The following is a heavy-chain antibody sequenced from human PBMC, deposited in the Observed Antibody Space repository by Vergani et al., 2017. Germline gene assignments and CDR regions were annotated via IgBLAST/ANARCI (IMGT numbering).Heavy chain of an antibody. CDR3: ARGDILTGSGNWFDP. J-gene: IGHJ5*02. CDR1: GGTFSSYA. CDR2: IIPILGIA. V-gene: IGHV1-69*04. D-gene: IGHD3-9*01. Sequence: QVQLVQSGAEVKKPGSSVKVSCKASGGTFSSYAISWVRQAPGQGLEWMGRIIPILGIANYAQKFQGRVTITADKSTSTAYMELSSLRSEDTAVYYGARGDILTGSGNWFDPWGQGTLVTVSS.